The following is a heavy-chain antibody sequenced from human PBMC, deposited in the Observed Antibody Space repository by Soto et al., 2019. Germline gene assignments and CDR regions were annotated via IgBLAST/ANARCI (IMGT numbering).Heavy chain of an antibody. CDR2: SYYSGST. CDR3: ARDRGGYERIDY. V-gene: IGHV4-30-4*01. D-gene: IGHD5-12*01. J-gene: IGHJ4*02. CDR1: GGSISSDDSY. Sequence: QVQLQESGPGLVKPSQTLSLTCTVSGGSISSDDSYWSWIRQPPGKVLEWIGYSYYSGSTYYNPSRKSRVNISVDTSKNQFSLKLNSVTAADTAVYYCARDRGGYERIDYWGQGTLVTVSS.